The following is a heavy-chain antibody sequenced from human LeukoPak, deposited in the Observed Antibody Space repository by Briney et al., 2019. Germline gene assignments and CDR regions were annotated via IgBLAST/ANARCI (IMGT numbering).Heavy chain of an antibody. Sequence: PSQTLSLTCTVSGGSISSGDYYWSWIRQPPGKGLEWIGYIYYSGSTYYNPSLKSRVTISVDTSKKQFSPKLSSVTAADTAVYYCAREVAGRYFDLWGRGTLVTVSS. D-gene: IGHD2-15*01. J-gene: IGHJ2*01. CDR2: IYYSGST. V-gene: IGHV4-30-4*08. CDR1: GGSISSGDYY. CDR3: AREVAGRYFDL.